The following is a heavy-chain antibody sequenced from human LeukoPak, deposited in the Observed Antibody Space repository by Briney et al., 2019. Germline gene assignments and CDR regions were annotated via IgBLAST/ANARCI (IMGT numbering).Heavy chain of an antibody. V-gene: IGHV3-21*01. CDR3: ARDLGHYSSGYQNYFDY. J-gene: IGHJ4*02. D-gene: IGHD6-25*01. CDR2: IRSSSSYI. CDR1: GFTLSTYG. Sequence: GGSLRLSCAASGFTLSTYGMNWLRQAPGKGLEWVSSIRSSSSYIYYADSVKGRFTISRDNAEKSLYLQMNSLRAEDTAVYFCARDLGHYSSGYQNYFDYWGQGTPVSVSS.